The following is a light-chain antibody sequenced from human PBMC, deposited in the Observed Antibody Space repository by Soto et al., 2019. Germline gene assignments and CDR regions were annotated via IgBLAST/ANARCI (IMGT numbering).Light chain of an antibody. Sequence: QSVLTQPASVSGSPGQSITISCTGTSSDVIGYNYVSWYQQHPGNAPKFMIYDVSIRPSGVSNRFSGSKSGNTASLTISGLQAEDEADYYCSSYTTSNTRQIVFGTGTKVTVL. CDR2: DVS. CDR3: SSYTTSNTRQIV. V-gene: IGLV2-14*01. CDR1: SSDVIGYNY. J-gene: IGLJ1*01.